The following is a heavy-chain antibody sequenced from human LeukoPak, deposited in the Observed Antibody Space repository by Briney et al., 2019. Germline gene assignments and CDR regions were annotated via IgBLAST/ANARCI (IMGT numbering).Heavy chain of an antibody. V-gene: IGHV4-59*08. CDR3: ARQNYYDSSGYYVWFDP. Sequence: SETLSLTCTVSGGSISSYYWSWIRQPPGKGLEWIGYIYYSGSTNYNPSLKSRVTISVDTSKNQFSLKLSSVTAADTAVYYCARQNYYDSSGYYVWFDPWGQGTLVTDSS. CDR2: IYYSGST. CDR1: GGSISSYY. J-gene: IGHJ5*02. D-gene: IGHD3-22*01.